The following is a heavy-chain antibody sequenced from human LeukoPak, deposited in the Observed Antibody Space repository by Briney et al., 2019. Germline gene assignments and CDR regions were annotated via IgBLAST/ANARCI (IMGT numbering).Heavy chain of an antibody. Sequence: GTSLRLSCAASGFTFSSYSMNWVRQAPGKGLEWVSSISSSSYIYYADSVKGRFTISRDNAKNSLYLQMNSLRAEDTAVYYCAREGATAENYYYYMDVWGKGTTVTVSS. CDR2: ISSSSYI. CDR3: AREGATAENYYYYMDV. CDR1: GFTFSSYS. D-gene: IGHD1-26*01. J-gene: IGHJ6*03. V-gene: IGHV3-21*01.